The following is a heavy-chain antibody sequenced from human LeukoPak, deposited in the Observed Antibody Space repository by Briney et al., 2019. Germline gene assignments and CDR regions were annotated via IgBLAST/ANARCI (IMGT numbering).Heavy chain of an antibody. CDR3: ARDVEMATVGSYFYAMDV. Sequence: SETLSLTCTVSGGSISSYYWSWIRQPPGKGLEWIGYIYDSGSTDYNPSLKSRATISLYTSKNQFSLRLSSVTAADTAVYYCARDVEMATVGSYFYAMDVWGQGTTVTVSS. J-gene: IGHJ6*02. CDR2: IYDSGST. V-gene: IGHV4-59*01. CDR1: GGSISSYY. D-gene: IGHD5-24*01.